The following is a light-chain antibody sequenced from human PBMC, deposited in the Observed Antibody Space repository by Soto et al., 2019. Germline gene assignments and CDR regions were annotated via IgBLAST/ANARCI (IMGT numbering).Light chain of an antibody. CDR2: DSS. Sequence: EIVLTQSPGTLSLSPGERATLSCRASQSVSSSYLAWYQQKPGQAPRLLIFDSSNRATGVPVRFSGSGSGTVFTLTIGSLEPEDSAVYYCQQYGSSPFTFGPGTKVDIK. CDR3: QQYGSSPFT. J-gene: IGKJ3*01. V-gene: IGKV3-20*01. CDR1: QSVSSSY.